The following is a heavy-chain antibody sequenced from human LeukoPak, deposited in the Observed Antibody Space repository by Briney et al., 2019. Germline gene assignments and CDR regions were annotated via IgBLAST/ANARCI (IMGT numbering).Heavy chain of an antibody. Sequence: SETLSLTCTVSGGSISSSSYYWGWIRQPPGKGLEWIGSIYYSGSTYYNPSLKSRVTISVDTSKNQFSLKLSSVTAADTAVYYCARGRIVLRSFFDYWGQGTLVTVSS. CDR2: IYYSGST. CDR1: GGSISSSSYY. J-gene: IGHJ4*02. CDR3: ARGRIVLRSFFDY. D-gene: IGHD3-3*01. V-gene: IGHV4-39*07.